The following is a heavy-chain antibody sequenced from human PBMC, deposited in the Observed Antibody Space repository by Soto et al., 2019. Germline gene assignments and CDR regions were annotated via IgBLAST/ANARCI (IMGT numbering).Heavy chain of an antibody. CDR2: ISGSGGST. J-gene: IGHJ4*02. V-gene: IGHV3-23*01. CDR1: GFTFGSYA. D-gene: IGHD2-2*02. CDR3: ANNPDCSSTSCYSPGFDY. Sequence: GGSLRLSCAASGFTFGSYAMSWVRQAPGKGLEWVSAISGSGGSTYYADSVKGRFTISRDNSKNTLYLQMNSLRAEDTAVYYCANNPDCSSTSCYSPGFDYWGQGTLVTVSS.